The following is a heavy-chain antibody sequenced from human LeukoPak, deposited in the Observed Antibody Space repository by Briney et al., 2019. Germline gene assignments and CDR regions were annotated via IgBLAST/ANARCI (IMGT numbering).Heavy chain of an antibody. CDR1: GGTFSSYA. CDR3: ARGDRYSSWYEFRK. D-gene: IGHD6-13*01. V-gene: IGHV7-4-1*02. CDR2: INTNTGNP. J-gene: IGHJ4*02. Sequence: GASVKVSCKASGGTFSSYAISWVRQAPGQGLEWMGWINTNTGNPTYAQGFTGRFVFSLDTSVSTAYLQISSLKAEDTAVYYCARGDRYSSWYEFRKWGQGTLVTVSS.